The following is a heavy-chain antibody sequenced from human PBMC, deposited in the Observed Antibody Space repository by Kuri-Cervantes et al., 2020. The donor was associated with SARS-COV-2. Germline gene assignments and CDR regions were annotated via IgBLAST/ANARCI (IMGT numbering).Heavy chain of an antibody. CDR2: IAAYSGDT. CDR1: GYTFSNYG. J-gene: IGHJ5*02. Sequence: ASVKVSCKTSGYTFSNYGINWVRQAPGQGLEWMGWIAAYSGDTKYAQKFQGRVTLTTDTLASTAHMELRSLTFDDTAVYYCATAPGLPSGSINWFGPWGQGTLVTVSS. CDR3: ATAPGLPSGSINWFGP. V-gene: IGHV1-18*01. D-gene: IGHD3-10*01.